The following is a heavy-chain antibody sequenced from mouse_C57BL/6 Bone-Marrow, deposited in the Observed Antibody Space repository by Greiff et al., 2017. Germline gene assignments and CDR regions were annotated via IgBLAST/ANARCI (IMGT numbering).Heavy chain of an antibody. V-gene: IGHV1-55*01. CDR3: ARDDGYYRWYAMDY. CDR2: IYPGSGST. CDR1: GYTFTSYW. D-gene: IGHD2-3*01. J-gene: IGHJ4*01. Sequence: QVQLQQPGAELVKPGASVKMSCKASGYTFTSYWITWVKQRPGQGLEWIGDIYPGSGSTNYNEKFKSKATRTVDTSSSTAYMQLSSLTSEDSAVYYLARDDGYYRWYAMDYWGQGTSVTVSS.